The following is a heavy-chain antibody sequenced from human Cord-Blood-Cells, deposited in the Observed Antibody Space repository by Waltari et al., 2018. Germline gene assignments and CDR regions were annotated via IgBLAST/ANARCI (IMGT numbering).Heavy chain of an antibody. CDR2: IKQDGSEK. V-gene: IGHV3-7*01. Sequence: EVQLVESGGGLVQPGGSLRLSCAASGFPFSSYWMRWARQAPGKGLEWVANIKQDGSEKYYVDSVKGRFTISRDNAKNSLYLQMNSLRAEDTAVYYCARAGPNWYFDLWGRGTLVTVSS. CDR1: GFPFSSYW. J-gene: IGHJ2*01. CDR3: ARAGPNWYFDL.